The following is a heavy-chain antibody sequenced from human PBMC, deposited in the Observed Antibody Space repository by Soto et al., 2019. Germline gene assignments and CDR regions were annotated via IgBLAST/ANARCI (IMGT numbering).Heavy chain of an antibody. CDR2: IIGIGDTA. J-gene: IGHJ4*02. Sequence: EVQLLEAGGGLVQPGGSLRLSCAASGFSFRNYDMSWVRQAPGKGLEWLSAIIGIGDTAYYADSVRGRFTISRDNSINTLYLQLNDLGAEDTAIYYCAKDYDYGDSLPFDYWGQGTLVTVSS. CDR1: GFSFRNYD. CDR3: AKDYDYGDSLPFDY. D-gene: IGHD4-17*01. V-gene: IGHV3-23*01.